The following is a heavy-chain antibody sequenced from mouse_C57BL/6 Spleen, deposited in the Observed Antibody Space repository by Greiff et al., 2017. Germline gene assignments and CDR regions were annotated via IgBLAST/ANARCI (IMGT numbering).Heavy chain of an antibody. V-gene: IGHV1-4*01. D-gene: IGHD5-1*01. CDR2: INPSSGYT. Sequence: VKLMESGAELARPGASVKMSCKASGYTFTSYTMHWVKQRPGQGLEWIGYINPSSGYTKYNQKFKDKATLTADKSSSTAYMQLSSLTSEDSAVYYCARGSNYAMDYWGQGTSVTVSS. CDR3: ARGSNYAMDY. J-gene: IGHJ4*01. CDR1: GYTFTSYT.